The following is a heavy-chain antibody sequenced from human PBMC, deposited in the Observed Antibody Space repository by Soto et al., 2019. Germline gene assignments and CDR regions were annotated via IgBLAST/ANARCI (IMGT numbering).Heavy chain of an antibody. CDR3: AHMGLTVTKDAVDI. J-gene: IGHJ3*02. CDR1: GFSLSTSGVG. CDR2: IYWNDDK. D-gene: IGHD4-17*01. V-gene: IGHV2-5*01. Sequence: QITLKESGPTLVKPTQTLTLTCTFSGFSLSTSGVGVGWIRQPPGKALEWLALIYWNDDKRYSPSLKSRLTITRETYKNQVVLTMTNMDPVDTATYYCAHMGLTVTKDAVDIWGQGTMVTVSS.